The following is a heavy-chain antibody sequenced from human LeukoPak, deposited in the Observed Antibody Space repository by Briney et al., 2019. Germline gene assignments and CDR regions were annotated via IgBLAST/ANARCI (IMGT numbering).Heavy chain of an antibody. V-gene: IGHV3-48*03. CDR3: ARDTGMATSFDY. CDR2: ISSSGSTI. Sequence: GGSLRLSCTDSGFTFSESGMNWVRQAPGKGLEWVSYISSSGSTIYYADSVKGRFTISRDNAKNSLYLQMNSLRAEDTAVYYCARDTGMATSFDYWGQGTLVTVSS. CDR1: GFTFSESG. D-gene: IGHD5-24*01. J-gene: IGHJ4*02.